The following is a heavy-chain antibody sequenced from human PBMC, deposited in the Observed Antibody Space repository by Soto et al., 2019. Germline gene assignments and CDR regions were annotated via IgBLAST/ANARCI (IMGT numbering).Heavy chain of an antibody. D-gene: IGHD5-12*01. CDR3: ARDLVHGYTGFSDH. J-gene: IGHJ4*02. Sequence: ASVKVSCKTSGYTFSNYGINWLRQAPGQGLEWMGWISAYNGNTNFAQKLQGRVSFTTDTSSTTAYMELRSRTSDYTAVYYCARDLVHGYTGFSDHWGQGTLVTVSS. CDR2: ISAYNGNT. CDR1: GYTFSNYG. V-gene: IGHV1-18*01.